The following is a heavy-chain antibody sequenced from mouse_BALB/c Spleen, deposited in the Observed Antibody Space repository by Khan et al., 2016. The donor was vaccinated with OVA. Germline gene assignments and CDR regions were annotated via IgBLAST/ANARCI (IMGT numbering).Heavy chain of an antibody. CDR1: GYTFTSYT. Sequence: QVQLKQSGAELARPGASVKMSCKASGYTFTSYTMHWVKQRPGQGLEWIGYINPRSDYTNYNQRFKDKATLTADKSSSTAYMHLSSLTSEDSAVYYCARRTTVYAMDYWGQGTSVTVSS. V-gene: IGHV1-4*01. CDR3: ARRTTVYAMDY. CDR2: INPRSDYT. D-gene: IGHD1-1*01. J-gene: IGHJ4*01.